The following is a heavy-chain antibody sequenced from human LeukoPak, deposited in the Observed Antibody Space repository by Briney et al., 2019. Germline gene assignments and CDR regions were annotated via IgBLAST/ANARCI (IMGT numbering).Heavy chain of an antibody. CDR3: AREGTV. J-gene: IGHJ4*02. D-gene: IGHD4-11*01. Sequence: GGSLRLSCAASGFTFSNAWMTWVRQAPGKGLEWVSIIYSGGSTYNADSVKGRFTISRDNSKNTLYLQMNSLRAEDTAVYYCAREGTVRGQGTLVTVSS. V-gene: IGHV3-66*01. CDR2: IYSGGST. CDR1: GFTFSNAW.